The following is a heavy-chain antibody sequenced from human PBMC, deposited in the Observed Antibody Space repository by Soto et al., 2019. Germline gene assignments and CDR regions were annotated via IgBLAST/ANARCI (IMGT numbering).Heavy chain of an antibody. V-gene: IGHV4-39*01. CDR1: GSSISSSGYY. Sequence: SETLSLTCIVSGSSISSSGYYWGWIRQPPGKGLEWIASMYYNVGTYYNPSLKSRVTISVDTSANQFSLKLSSVTAADTAVYYCARLPSRHWVAYWGKGTLVTVSS. D-gene: IGHD3-16*01. CDR2: MYYNVGT. J-gene: IGHJ4*02. CDR3: ARLPSRHWVAY.